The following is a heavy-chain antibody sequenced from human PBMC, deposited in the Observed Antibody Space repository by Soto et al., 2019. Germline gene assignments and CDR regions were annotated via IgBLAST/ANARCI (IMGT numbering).Heavy chain of an antibody. CDR1: GFTFSNAW. J-gene: IGHJ4*02. CDR2: IKSKTDGGTT. CDR3: TTDHIVLMVYAIRDY. Sequence: ESGGGLVKPGGSLRLSCAASGFTFSNAWMNWVRQAPGKGLEWVGRIKSKTDGGTTDYAAPVKGRFTISRDDSKNTLYLQMNSLKTEDTAVYYCTTDHIVLMVYAIRDYWGQGTLVTVSS. D-gene: IGHD2-8*01. V-gene: IGHV3-15*07.